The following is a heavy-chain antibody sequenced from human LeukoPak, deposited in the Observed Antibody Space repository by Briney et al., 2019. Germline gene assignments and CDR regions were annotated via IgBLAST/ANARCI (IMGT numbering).Heavy chain of an antibody. CDR2: INADSGGT. V-gene: IGHV1-2*02. Sequence: APVKVSCKASGYTFTGYYMHWVRQAPGQGLEWMGWINADSGGTNYAQKLQGRVTMTTDTSTSTAYMGLRSLRSDDTAVYYCARVPITMVRGVREWYNWFDPWGQGTLVTVSS. CDR1: GYTFTGYY. J-gene: IGHJ5*02. CDR3: ARVPITMVRGVREWYNWFDP. D-gene: IGHD3-10*01.